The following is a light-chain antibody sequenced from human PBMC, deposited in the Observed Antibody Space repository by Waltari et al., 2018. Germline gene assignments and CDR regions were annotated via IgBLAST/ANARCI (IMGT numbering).Light chain of an antibody. CDR1: SSDLGSYKT. CDR2: EVT. Sequence: QSALTQPPSVSGSPGQSVTISCTGPSSDLGSYKTVLWYQQSPGTAPKLMIYEVTNRPSGVPDRFSGSKSANTASLTISGLQVEDEADYYCNSFTSSNTWVFGGGTRLTVL. V-gene: IGLV2-18*02. CDR3: NSFTSSNTWV. J-gene: IGLJ3*02.